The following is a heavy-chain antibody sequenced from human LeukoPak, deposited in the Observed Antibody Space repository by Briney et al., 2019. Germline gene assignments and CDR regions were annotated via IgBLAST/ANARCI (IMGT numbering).Heavy chain of an antibody. V-gene: IGHV3-7*03. D-gene: IGHD1-26*01. CDR3: AARSSGNPYF. J-gene: IGHJ4*02. CDR2: IKQDGSEK. Sequence: GGSLRLSCTASGLTLSNYWMIWVRQAPGKGLQWVAKIKQDGSEKYYVDSVKGRFAISRDNAENSLYLQMNSLRVEDTAVYYCAARSSGNPYFWGQGTLVTVSS. CDR1: GLTLSNYW.